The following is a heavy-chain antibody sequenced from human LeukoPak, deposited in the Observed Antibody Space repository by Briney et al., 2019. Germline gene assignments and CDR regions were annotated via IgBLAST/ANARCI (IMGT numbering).Heavy chain of an antibody. CDR2: INHSGST. V-gene: IGHV4-34*01. D-gene: IGHD6-19*01. CDR3: ARVRQWLYEIDY. J-gene: IGHJ4*02. CDR1: GGSFSGYY. Sequence: SETLSLTCAVYGGSFSGYYWSWIRQPPGKGLEWIGEINHSGSTNYNPSLKSRVTISVDTSKNQFSLKLSSVTAADTAVYYCARVRQWLYEIDYWGQGTLVTVSS.